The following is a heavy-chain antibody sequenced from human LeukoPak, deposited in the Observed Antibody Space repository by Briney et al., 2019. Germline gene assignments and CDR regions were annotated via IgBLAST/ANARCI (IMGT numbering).Heavy chain of an antibody. D-gene: IGHD1-26*01. CDR3: ARDKNIVGATLYYFDY. Sequence: GASVKVSCKASGYTFTGYYMHWVRQAPGQGLEWMGWINPNSGGTNYAQKFQGWVTMTRDTSISTAYMELSRLRSDDTAVYYCARDKNIVGATLYYFDYWGQGTLVTVSS. CDR1: GYTFTGYY. J-gene: IGHJ4*02. CDR2: INPNSGGT. V-gene: IGHV1-2*04.